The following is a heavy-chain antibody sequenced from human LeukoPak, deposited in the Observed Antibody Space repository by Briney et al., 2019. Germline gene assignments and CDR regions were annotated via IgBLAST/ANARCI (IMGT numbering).Heavy chain of an antibody. CDR3: VRVALYFDWLLSGMDV. CDR1: GGTFSSYA. J-gene: IGHJ6*02. Sequence: SVKVSCKASGGTFSSYAISWVRQAPGQGLEWMGRIIPILGIANYAQKFQGRVTITADKSTSTAYMELSSLRSEDTAVYYCVRVALYFDWLLSGMDVWGQGTTVTVSS. CDR2: IIPILGIA. V-gene: IGHV1-69*04. D-gene: IGHD3-9*01.